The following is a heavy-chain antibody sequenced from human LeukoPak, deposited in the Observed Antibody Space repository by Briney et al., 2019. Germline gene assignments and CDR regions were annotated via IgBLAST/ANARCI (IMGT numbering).Heavy chain of an antibody. CDR1: GFPVSSNY. D-gene: IGHD5-24*01. CDR3: ARVIGMGWLQSGEAFDI. Sequence: GGSLRLSCAASGFPVSSNYMSWVRQAPGKGLGWVSVIYSGGRTYYADSVKGRFTISRDNSKNTLYLQMNSLRAEDTAVYYCARVIGMGWLQSGEAFDIWGQGTMVTVSS. V-gene: IGHV3-53*01. CDR2: IYSGGRT. J-gene: IGHJ3*02.